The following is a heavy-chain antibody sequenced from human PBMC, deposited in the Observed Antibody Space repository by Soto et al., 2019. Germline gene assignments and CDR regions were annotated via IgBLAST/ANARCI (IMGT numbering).Heavy chain of an antibody. D-gene: IGHD3-16*02. CDR1: GFSLSTSGVG. Sequence: QITLKESGPTLVKPTQTLTLTCTFSGFSLSTSGVGVGWIRQPPGKALEWLALIYWDDDKRYSPSLKSRLTITKDTSKNQVVLTMTNMAPVDTATYYCAHIEETMITLGGFIAHFDYWGQGTLVTVSS. CDR2: IYWDDDK. J-gene: IGHJ4*02. V-gene: IGHV2-5*02. CDR3: AHIEETMITLGGFIAHFDY.